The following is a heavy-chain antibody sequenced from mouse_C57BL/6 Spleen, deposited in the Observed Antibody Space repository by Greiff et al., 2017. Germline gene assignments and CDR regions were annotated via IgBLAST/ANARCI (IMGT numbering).Heavy chain of an antibody. CDR1: GYTFPDYY. J-gene: IGHJ3*01. D-gene: IGHD3-2*02. CDR3: ARDSSGYGGFAY. CDR2: INPNNGGT. V-gene: IGHV1-26*01. Sequence: EVQLQQSGPELVKPGASVKISCKASGYTFPDYYMNWVKQSHGKSLEWIGDINPNNGGTSYNQKFKGKATLTVDKSSSTAYMELRSLTSEDSAVYYCARDSSGYGGFAYWGQGTLVTVSA.